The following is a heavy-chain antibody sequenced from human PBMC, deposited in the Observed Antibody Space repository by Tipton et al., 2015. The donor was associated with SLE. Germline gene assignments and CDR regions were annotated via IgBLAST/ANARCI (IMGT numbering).Heavy chain of an antibody. J-gene: IGHJ3*02. CDR1: GFTFSNYD. D-gene: IGHD6-13*01. V-gene: IGHV3-13*01. CDR2: IDTAGDT. Sequence: SLRLSCAASGFTFSNYDMHWVRQVAGKGLEWVSAIDTAGDTYYPDSVKGRFTISRDNSKNTLDLQMNNLRTEDTAVYYCAKDMDSSSWGAFDIWGQGTTVTVSS. CDR3: AKDMDSSSWGAFDI.